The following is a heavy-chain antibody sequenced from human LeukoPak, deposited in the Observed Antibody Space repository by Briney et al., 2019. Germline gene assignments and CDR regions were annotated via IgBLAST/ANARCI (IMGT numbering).Heavy chain of an antibody. CDR2: IKQDGSEE. CDR1: GFTFSSYW. D-gene: IGHD5-18*01. CDR3: ASQTFGRYSYVDY. Sequence: GGSLRLSCAASGFTFSSYWMSWVRQAPGKGLEWVANIKQDGSEEYYVDSVKGRFTISRDNAKNSLYLQMNSLRAEDTAIYYCASQTFGRYSYVDYWGQGTLVTVSS. V-gene: IGHV3-7*01. J-gene: IGHJ4*02.